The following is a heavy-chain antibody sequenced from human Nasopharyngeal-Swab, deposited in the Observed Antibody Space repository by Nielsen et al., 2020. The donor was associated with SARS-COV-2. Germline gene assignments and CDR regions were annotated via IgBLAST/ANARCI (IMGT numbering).Heavy chain of an antibody. CDR2: IYSGGST. J-gene: IGHJ6*02. V-gene: IGHV3-53*01. CDR1: GFTVSSNY. Sequence: GESLKISRAASGFTVSSNYMSWGRQAPGKGLEWVSVIYSGGSTYYADSVKGRFTISRDNSKNTLYLQMNSLRAEDTAVYYCARGSFDYYYGMDVWGQGTTVTVSS. CDR3: ARGSFDYYYGMDV.